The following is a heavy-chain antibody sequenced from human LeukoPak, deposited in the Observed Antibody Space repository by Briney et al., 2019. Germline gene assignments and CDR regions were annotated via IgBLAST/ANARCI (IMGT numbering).Heavy chain of an antibody. CDR3: ARAIGDWYYFDY. CDR2: ISSSSSYI. V-gene: IGHV3-21*01. D-gene: IGHD1-26*01. J-gene: IGHJ4*02. Sequence: GSLRLSCAVSGLTFNNYAMNWVRQAPGKGLEWVSSISSSSSYIYYADSVKGRFTISRDNAKNSLYLQMNSLRAEDTAVYYCARAIGDWYYFDYWGQGTLVTVSS. CDR1: GLTFNNYA.